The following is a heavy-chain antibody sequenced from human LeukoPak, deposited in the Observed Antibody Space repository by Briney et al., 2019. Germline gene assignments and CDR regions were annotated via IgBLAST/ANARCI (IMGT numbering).Heavy chain of an antibody. D-gene: IGHD1-1*01. J-gene: IGHJ4*02. CDR2: ISGSDGGT. CDR3: ERGSSDY. Sequence: GGSLRLSCAASGFTFSSYAMSWVRQAPGKGLEWVSSISGSDGGTYYADSVKGRFTISRDNAKNSLYLQMNSLRAEDTAVYYCERGSSDYWGQGTLVTVSS. V-gene: IGHV3-23*01. CDR1: GFTFSSYA.